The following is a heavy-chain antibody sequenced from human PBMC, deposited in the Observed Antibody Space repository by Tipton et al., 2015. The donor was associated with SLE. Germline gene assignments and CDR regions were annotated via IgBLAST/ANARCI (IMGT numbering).Heavy chain of an antibody. CDR1: GGSITGLYDY. Sequence: TLSLTCSVSGGSITGLYDYWGWIRQAPGKGLEWIASVSSTGKTDYNPSLKSRVSISVDTSKNQFSLEMRSVTAADTAVYYCTRLQFIFGGMDVWGKGTTVTVSS. V-gene: IGHV4-39*07. D-gene: IGHD3-3*01. CDR3: TRLQFIFGGMDV. CDR2: VSSTGKT. J-gene: IGHJ6*04.